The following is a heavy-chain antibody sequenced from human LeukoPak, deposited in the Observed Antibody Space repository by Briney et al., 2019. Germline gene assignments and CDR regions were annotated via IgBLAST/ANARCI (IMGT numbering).Heavy chain of an antibody. V-gene: IGHV1-3*01. J-gene: IGHJ4*02. Sequence: ASVKVSCKASGYTFTSYAMHWVRQAPGQRLEWMGWINAGNGNTKYSQKFQGRVTMTRDTSTSTVYMELTSLRSEDTAVYYCARDSGLTTVTPKYYFDYWGQGTLVTVSS. CDR2: INAGNGNT. CDR3: ARDSGLTTVTPKYYFDY. D-gene: IGHD4-17*01. CDR1: GYTFTSYA.